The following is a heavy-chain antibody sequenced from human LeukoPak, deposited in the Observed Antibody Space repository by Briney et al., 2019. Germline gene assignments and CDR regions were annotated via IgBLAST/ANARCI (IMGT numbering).Heavy chain of an antibody. CDR2: IYHSGST. CDR1: GYSISSGYY. Sequence: DPSETLSLTCTVSGYSISSGYYWGWIRQPPGKGLEWIGSIYHSGSTYYNPSLKSRVTISVDTSKNQFSLKLSSVTAADTAVYYCARDRAVAGTPHWFDPWGQGTLVTVSS. CDR3: ARDRAVAGTPHWFDP. D-gene: IGHD6-19*01. V-gene: IGHV4-38-2*02. J-gene: IGHJ5*02.